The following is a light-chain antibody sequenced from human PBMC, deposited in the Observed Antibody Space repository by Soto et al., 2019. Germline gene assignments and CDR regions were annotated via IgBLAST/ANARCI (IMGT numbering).Light chain of an antibody. CDR1: RFNIGGNT. Sequence: QLVLTQSPSASGTPGQTVTISCSGSRFNIGGNTVNWYLQLPRTAPKLLIYSNIHRPSGVPDRFSGSKSGTSASLAISGLQSEDEADYYCATWDHTLNAFVFGPGTKLTVL. CDR3: ATWDHTLNAFV. CDR2: SNI. V-gene: IGLV1-44*01. J-gene: IGLJ1*01.